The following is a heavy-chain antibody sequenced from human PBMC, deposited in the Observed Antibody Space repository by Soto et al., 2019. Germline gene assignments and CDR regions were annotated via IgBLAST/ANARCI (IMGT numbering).Heavy chain of an antibody. J-gene: IGHJ3*02. V-gene: IGHV1-69*01. D-gene: IGHD3-16*02. CDR3: ARASLDYVWGSYRYRGAFDI. CDR1: GGTFSSYA. CDR2: IIPIFGTA. Sequence: QVQLVQSGAEVKKPGSSVKVSCKASGGTFSSYAISWVRQAPGQGLEWMGGIIPIFGTANYAQKFQGRVTITADESTSTAYMVLSSLRSEDTAVYYCARASLDYVWGSYRYRGAFDIWGQGTMVTVSS.